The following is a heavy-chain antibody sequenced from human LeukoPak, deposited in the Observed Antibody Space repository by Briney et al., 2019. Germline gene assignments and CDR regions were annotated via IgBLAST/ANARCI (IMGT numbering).Heavy chain of an antibody. CDR2: IHSSGST. CDR3: ARDVPPDY. CDR1: GGSFNSYY. J-gene: IGHJ4*02. V-gene: IGHV4-4*07. Sequence: SETLSLTCSVFGGSFNSYYWSWVRQAAGKGLEWIGRIHSSGSTKYNPSIESRITMSVDTTNNQFSLKVSSVTAADTAVYYCARDVPPDYWGQGILVTVSS.